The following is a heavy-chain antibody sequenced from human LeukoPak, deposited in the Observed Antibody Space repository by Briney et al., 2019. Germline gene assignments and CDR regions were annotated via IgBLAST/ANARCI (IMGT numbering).Heavy chain of an antibody. Sequence: GGSLRLSCAASGFTFSSNSMNWVRQAPGKGLEWVSSISTSSIYIYYADSVKGRFTISRDNAKNSLYLQMDSLRAGDTAVYYCAKSFRSTSLDYWGQGTLVTVSS. V-gene: IGHV3-21*04. CDR2: ISTSSIYI. CDR3: AKSFRSTSLDY. J-gene: IGHJ4*02. D-gene: IGHD2-2*01. CDR1: GFTFSSNS.